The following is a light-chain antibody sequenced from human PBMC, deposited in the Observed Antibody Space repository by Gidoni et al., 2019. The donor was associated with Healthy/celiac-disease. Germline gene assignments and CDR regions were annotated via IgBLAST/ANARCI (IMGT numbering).Light chain of an antibody. Sequence: QSVLTQPPSASGTPGQRVTSSCSGSSSNIGSNYVYWYQQLPGTAPKLLIYRNNQLPSGVPARFSGSKSGTSASLAISGLRSEDEADYYCAAWDDSLSGVFGGGTKLTVL. CDR1: SSNIGSNY. J-gene: IGLJ3*02. CDR3: AAWDDSLSGV. CDR2: RNN. V-gene: IGLV1-47*01.